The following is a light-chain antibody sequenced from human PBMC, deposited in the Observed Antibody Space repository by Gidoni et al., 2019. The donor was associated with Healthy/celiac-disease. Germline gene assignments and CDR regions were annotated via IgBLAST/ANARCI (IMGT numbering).Light chain of an antibody. CDR3: RQYAGSATT. J-gene: IGKJ3*01. CDR1: QSVSDNY. Sequence: IVLTQSPGTLSLSPGERATLSFRASQSVSDNYLVWYQQKTGQSPRLLVYGESNRATAIPHGITGSGGGTNFTLTIDRREDDDHAVYYCRQYAGSATTFGPGTKVEIK. V-gene: IGKV3-20*01. CDR2: GES.